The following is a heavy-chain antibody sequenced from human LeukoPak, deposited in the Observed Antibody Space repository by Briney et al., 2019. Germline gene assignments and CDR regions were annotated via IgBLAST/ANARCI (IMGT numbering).Heavy chain of an antibody. D-gene: IGHD1-1*01. J-gene: IGHJ4*02. CDR1: GFTFSSYA. CDR3: AKDRSRNEYYFDY. V-gene: IGHV3-30*04. CDR2: ISYDGSNK. Sequence: GGSLRLSCAASGFTFSSYAMHWVRQAPGKGLEWVAVISYDGSNKYYADSVKGRFTISRDNSKNTLYLQMNSLRAEDTAVYYCAKDRSRNEYYFDYWGQGTLVTVSS.